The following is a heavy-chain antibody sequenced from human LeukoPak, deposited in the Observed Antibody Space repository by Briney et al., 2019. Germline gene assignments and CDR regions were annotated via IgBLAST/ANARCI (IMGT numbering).Heavy chain of an antibody. CDR1: GFTFSSYS. V-gene: IGHV3-21*01. J-gene: IGHJ3*02. CDR3: ARDNYYDSSGYYLGHDAFDI. CDR2: ISSSSSYI. D-gene: IGHD3-22*01. Sequence: GGSLRLSCAASGFTFSSYSTNWVRQAPGKGLEWVSSISSSSSYIYYADSVKGRFTISRDNAKNSLYLQMNSLRAEDTAVYYCARDNYYDSSGYYLGHDAFDIWGQGTMVTVSS.